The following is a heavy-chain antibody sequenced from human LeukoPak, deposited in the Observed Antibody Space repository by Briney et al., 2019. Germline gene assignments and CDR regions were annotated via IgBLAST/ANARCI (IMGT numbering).Heavy chain of an antibody. J-gene: IGHJ4*02. V-gene: IGHV3-21*01. D-gene: IGHD1-14*01. CDR1: GFTFSSYS. CDR3: AREGDGALTYDY. Sequence: GGSPRLSCAASGFTFSSYSMNWVRQAPGKGLEWVSSISSSSSYIYYADSVKGRFTISRDNAKNSLYLQMNSLRAEDTAVYYCAREGDGALTYDYWGQGTLVTVSS. CDR2: ISSSSSYI.